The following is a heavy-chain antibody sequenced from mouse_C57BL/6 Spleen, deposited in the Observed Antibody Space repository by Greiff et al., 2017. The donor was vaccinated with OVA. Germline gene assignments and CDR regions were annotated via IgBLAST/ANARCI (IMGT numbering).Heavy chain of an antibody. CDR2: IYPRDGST. J-gene: IGHJ4*01. D-gene: IGHD1-1*01. V-gene: IGHV1-85*01. Sequence: QVQLKESGPELVKPGASVKLSCKASGYTFTSYDINWVKQRPGQGLEWIGWIYPRDGSTKYNEKFKGKATWTVDTSSSTAYMELHSLTSEDSAVYFCARYGATEDYAMDYWGQGTSVTVSS. CDR1: GYTFTSYD. CDR3: ARYGATEDYAMDY.